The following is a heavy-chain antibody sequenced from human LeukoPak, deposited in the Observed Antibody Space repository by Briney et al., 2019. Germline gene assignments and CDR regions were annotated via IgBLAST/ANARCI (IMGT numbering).Heavy chain of an antibody. D-gene: IGHD2-8*01. V-gene: IGHV3-64*01. CDR1: GFTFSSYA. Sequence: GGTLRLSCAASGFTFSSYAMHWVRQAPGKGLEYVSAISSNGGSTYYANSVKGRFTISRDNSKNTLYLQMGSLRAEDMAVYYCARPYCTNGVCYFDYWGQGTLVTVSS. CDR3: ARPYCTNGVCYFDY. J-gene: IGHJ4*02. CDR2: ISSNGGST.